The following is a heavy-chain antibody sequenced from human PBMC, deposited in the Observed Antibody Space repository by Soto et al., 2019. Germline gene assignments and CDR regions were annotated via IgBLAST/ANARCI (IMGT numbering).Heavy chain of an antibody. V-gene: IGHV1-18*01. Sequence: QVQLVQSGAEVKKPGASVKVSCKASGYTFTSYGISWVRQAPGQGHEWMGRISAYNGNTNYAQKPQGRVTMTTDTSPSTAYMELRCLRSDDTAVYCCARGSWFDDYWGQGTLVTVSS. CDR1: GYTFTSYG. J-gene: IGHJ4*02. CDR2: ISAYNGNT. CDR3: ARGSWFDDY. D-gene: IGHD3-10*01.